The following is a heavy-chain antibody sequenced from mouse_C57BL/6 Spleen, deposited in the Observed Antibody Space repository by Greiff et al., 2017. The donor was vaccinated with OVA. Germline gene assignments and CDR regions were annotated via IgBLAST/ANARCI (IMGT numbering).Heavy chain of an antibody. J-gene: IGHJ1*03. CDR2: IDPSDSET. V-gene: IGHV1-52*01. D-gene: IGHD2-5*01. CDR3: ARRPYSNYVSYFDV. Sequence: VQLQQPGAELVRPGSSVKLSCKASGYTFTSYWMHWVKQRPIQGLEWIGNIDPSDSETHYNQKFKDKATLTVDKSSSTAYMQLSSLTSEDSAVYYGARRPYSNYVSYFDVWGTGTTVTVSS. CDR1: GYTFTSYW.